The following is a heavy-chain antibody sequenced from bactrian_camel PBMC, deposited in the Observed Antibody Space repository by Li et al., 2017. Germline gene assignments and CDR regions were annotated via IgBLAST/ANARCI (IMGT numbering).Heavy chain of an antibody. D-gene: IGHD7*01. Sequence: QLVESGGGLVQPGGSLRLSCAASGFTFNSYVMNWVRQAPGKGLEWVSLISSSGGSTFYAPPVKGRFTISRDNAKNTLYLQLNSLKTDDTAMYYCVKGWGSGTSARSQGTQVTVS. CDR1: GFTFNSYV. J-gene: IGHJ4*01. CDR2: ISSSGGST. V-gene: IGHV3S40*01.